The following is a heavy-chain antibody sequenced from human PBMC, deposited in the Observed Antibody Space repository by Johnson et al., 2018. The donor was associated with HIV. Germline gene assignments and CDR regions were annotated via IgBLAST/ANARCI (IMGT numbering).Heavy chain of an antibody. J-gene: IGHJ3*02. CDR3: ASTDDAFDI. D-gene: IGHD4-17*01. CDR1: GFTFSSYA. CDR2: IWYDGSNK. V-gene: IGHV3-30*04. Sequence: VQLVESGGGVVQPGRSLRLSCAASGFTFSSYAMHWVRQAPGKGLEWVAVIWYDGSNKYYADSVKGRFTISRDNSKNTLYLQMNSLRAEDTAVYYCASTDDAFDIWGQGTMVTVSS.